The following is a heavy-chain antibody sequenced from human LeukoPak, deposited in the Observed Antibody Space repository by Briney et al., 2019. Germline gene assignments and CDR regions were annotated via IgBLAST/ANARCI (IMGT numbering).Heavy chain of an antibody. J-gene: IGHJ1*01. Sequence: GGSLRLSCAASGFTFSSYAMHWVRQAPGKGLEWVAVISYDGSNKYYADSVKGRFTISRDNSKNTLYLQMNSLRAEDSAVYYCARGPYYYDSSGYRGDFQHWGQGTLVTVSS. CDR1: GFTFSSYA. D-gene: IGHD3-22*01. CDR2: ISYDGSNK. CDR3: ARGPYYYDSSGYRGDFQH. V-gene: IGHV3-30-3*01.